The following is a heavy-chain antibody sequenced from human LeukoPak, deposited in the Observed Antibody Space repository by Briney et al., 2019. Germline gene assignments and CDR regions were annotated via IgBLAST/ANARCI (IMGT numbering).Heavy chain of an antibody. Sequence: SVKVSCKASGGTFSSYAISWVRQAPGQGLEWMGGIIPIFGTANYAQKFQGRVTITADKSTSTAYMELSSLRSEDTAVYYCARLGSLLTPFDYWGQGTLVTVTS. CDR3: ARLGSLLTPFDY. CDR2: IIPIFGTA. V-gene: IGHV1-69*06. CDR1: GGTFSSYA. D-gene: IGHD3-16*01. J-gene: IGHJ4*02.